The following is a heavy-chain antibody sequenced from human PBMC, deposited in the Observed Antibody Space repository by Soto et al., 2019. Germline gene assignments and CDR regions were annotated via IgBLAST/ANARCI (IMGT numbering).Heavy chain of an antibody. D-gene: IGHD4-17*01. V-gene: IGHV1-18*01. J-gene: IGHJ4*02. CDR3: ARVCGSAVTTPDFDF. CDR2: ISAYNGNT. Sequence: ASVKVSCKASGYTFTSYGISWVRQAPGQGLEWMGWISAYNGNTNYAQKLQGRVTMTTDTSTSTAYMELRSLRSDDTAVYYCARVCGSAVTTPDFDFWGQGSLVTVSS. CDR1: GYTFTSYG.